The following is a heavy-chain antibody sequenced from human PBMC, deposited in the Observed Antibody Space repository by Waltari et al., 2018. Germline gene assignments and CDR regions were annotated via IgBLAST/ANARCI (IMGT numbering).Heavy chain of an antibody. Sequence: VQLVESGGGVVQPGGSLRLSCAAFGFTFSSFGMHWVRQPPGKGLECVAFIWCDRGRTYCADSVKGRFTVFSDKPKDTIELQMNRLRAEDTAVYYCVRGSRYTPSDLWGQGTLVTVSA. CDR2: IWCDRGRT. CDR1: GFTFSSFG. J-gene: IGHJ5*02. V-gene: IGHV3-33*01. D-gene: IGHD3-16*02. CDR3: VRGSRYTPSDL.